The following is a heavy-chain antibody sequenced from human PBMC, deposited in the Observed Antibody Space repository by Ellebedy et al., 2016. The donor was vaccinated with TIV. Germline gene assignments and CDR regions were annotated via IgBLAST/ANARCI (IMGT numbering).Heavy chain of an antibody. CDR2: ISSSGSTI. CDR1: GFTFSSYE. D-gene: IGHD3-10*01. Sequence: GESLKISCAASGFTFSSYEMNWVRQAPGKGLEWVSYISSSGSTIYYADSVKGRFTISRDNAKNSLYLQMNSLRAEDTAVYSCAREKYYYGSGSYSWGVFDPWGQGTLVTVSS. V-gene: IGHV3-48*03. CDR3: AREKYYYGSGSYSWGVFDP. J-gene: IGHJ5*02.